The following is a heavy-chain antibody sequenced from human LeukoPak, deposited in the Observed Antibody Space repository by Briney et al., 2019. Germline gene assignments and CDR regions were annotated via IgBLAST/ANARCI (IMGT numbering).Heavy chain of an antibody. Sequence: PSETLSLTCTVSGGSISSYYWTWIRQPAGKGLEWIGRIYTSGSTNYNPSLKSRVTMSLDTSKNQLSLKLNSVTAADTAVYYCARVPLRFLEPFDNWGQGTLVTVSS. CDR3: ARVPLRFLEPFDN. CDR1: GGSISSYY. CDR2: IYTSGST. V-gene: IGHV4-4*07. J-gene: IGHJ4*02. D-gene: IGHD3-3*01.